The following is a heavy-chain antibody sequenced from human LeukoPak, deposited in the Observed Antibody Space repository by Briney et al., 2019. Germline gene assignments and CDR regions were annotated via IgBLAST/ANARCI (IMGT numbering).Heavy chain of an antibody. CDR2: ISYDGSNK. V-gene: IGHV3-30*04. CDR1: GFTFSSYA. D-gene: IGHD6-13*01. CDR3: AKPIAAAGIDY. J-gene: IGHJ4*02. Sequence: GGSLRLSCAASGFTFSSYAMHWVRQAPGKGLEWVAVISYDGSNKYYADSVKGRFTISRDNSKNTLYLQMNSLRAEDTAVYYCAKPIAAAGIDYWGQGTLVTVSS.